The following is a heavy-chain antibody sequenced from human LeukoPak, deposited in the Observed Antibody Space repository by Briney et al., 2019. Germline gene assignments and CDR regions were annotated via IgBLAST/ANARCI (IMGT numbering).Heavy chain of an antibody. CDR2: INHSGST. J-gene: IGHJ4*01. D-gene: IGHD2-2*01. CDR1: GGSVSGYY. CDR3: ARGMGLVPAAIRPFYY. V-gene: IGHV4-34*01. Sequence: KPSETLSLTCAVYGGSVSGYYWSWIRQPPGKGLEWIGEINHSGSTNYNPSLKSRVTISVDTSKSQFSLKPGSVTGADTAVYYCARGMGLVPAAIRPFYYWGQGTLVTVSS.